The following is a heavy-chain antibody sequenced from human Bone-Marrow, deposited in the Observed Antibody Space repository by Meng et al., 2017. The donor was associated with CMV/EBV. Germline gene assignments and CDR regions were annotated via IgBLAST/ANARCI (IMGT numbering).Heavy chain of an antibody. CDR2: ITGNGGSI. Sequence: GESLKISCSASGLSFSTYDMSWVRQAPGKGLEWVSIITGNGGSIHYADSVKGRFTISRDSSKNTLYLQMNSLRAEDTAVYYCAKVSNPVGGAPYYFDYWGQGILVTVSS. D-gene: IGHD3-16*01. V-gene: IGHV3-23*01. J-gene: IGHJ4*02. CDR1: GLSFSTYD. CDR3: AKVSNPVGGAPYYFDY.